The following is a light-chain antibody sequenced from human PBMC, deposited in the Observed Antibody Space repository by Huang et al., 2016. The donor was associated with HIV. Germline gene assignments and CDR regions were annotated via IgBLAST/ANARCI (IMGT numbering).Light chain of an antibody. J-gene: IGKJ1*01. CDR2: GAS. CDR1: QSISTN. CDR3: QQHNDWPPWT. V-gene: IGKV3-15*01. Sequence: EIVMKQFPATLSVSPGERAIVFCRASQSISTNLAWYQQKPGQAPRLLIFGASTRAPGIPDRFSGGGSETEFSLTINSLQSEDFAVYYCQQHNDWPPWTFGQGTKVEI.